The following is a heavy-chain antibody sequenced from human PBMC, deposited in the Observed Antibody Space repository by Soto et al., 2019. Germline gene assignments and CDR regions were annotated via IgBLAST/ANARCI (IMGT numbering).Heavy chain of an antibody. J-gene: IGHJ6*03. D-gene: IGHD3-3*01. CDR1: GGSFSGYY. V-gene: IGHV4-34*01. Sequence: PSETLSLTCAVYGGSFSGYYWSWIRQPPGKGLEWIGEINHRGSTNYNPSLKSRVTISVDTSKNQFSLKLSSVTAADTAVYYCARGPGTITTAAGYYNYMDVWGKGTTVTVSS. CDR3: ARGPGTITTAAGYYNYMDV. CDR2: INHRGST.